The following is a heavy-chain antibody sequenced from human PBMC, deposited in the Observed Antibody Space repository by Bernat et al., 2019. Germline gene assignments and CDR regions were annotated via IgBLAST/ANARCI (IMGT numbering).Heavy chain of an antibody. CDR1: GLSVGTYGTR. J-gene: IGHJ6*02. CDR2: IDWNDQK. Sequence: QVTLKESGPALVKPTQTLSLTCSFSGLSVGTYGTRVNWIRQPPGKALEWLARIDWNDQKVYSPSLKTRLTISHDTSKNQVILTMANMDPVDTATYYCARTPQRRDGMDVWGQGTTVTVSS. V-gene: IGHV2-70*04. CDR3: ARTPQRRDGMDV.